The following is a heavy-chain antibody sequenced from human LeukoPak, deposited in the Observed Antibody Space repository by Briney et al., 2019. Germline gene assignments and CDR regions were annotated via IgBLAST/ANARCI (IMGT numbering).Heavy chain of an antibody. CDR2: IYYSRST. CDR1: GGSISRSSYY. V-gene: IGHV4-39*01. J-gene: IGHJ4*02. D-gene: IGHD3-22*01. CDR3: ASQDSSGYSTW. Sequence: PSETLSLTCAVSGGSISRSSYYWGWIRQPPGKGLEWIGSIYYSRSTYYSPSLKSRATIYVDTFKNQFSLELSSVTGADTAVYYCASQDSSGYSTWGGQGTLVTVST.